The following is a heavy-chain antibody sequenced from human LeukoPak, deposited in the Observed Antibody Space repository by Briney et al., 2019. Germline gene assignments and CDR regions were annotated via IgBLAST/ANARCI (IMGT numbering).Heavy chain of an antibody. V-gene: IGHV4-30-2*05. Sequence: SETLSLTCAVSGGSISSGGYSWSWIRQPPGKGLEWIGYIYHSGSTYYNPSLKSRVTISVDTSKNQFSLKLSSVTAADTAVYYCARPRTNDIVVVPAAPYYFDYWGQGTLVTVSS. D-gene: IGHD2-2*01. J-gene: IGHJ4*02. CDR1: GGSISSGGYS. CDR3: ARPRTNDIVVVPAAPYYFDY. CDR2: IYHSGST.